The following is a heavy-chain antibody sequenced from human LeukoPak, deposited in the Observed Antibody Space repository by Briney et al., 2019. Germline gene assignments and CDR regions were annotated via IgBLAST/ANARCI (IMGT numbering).Heavy chain of an antibody. J-gene: IGHJ4*02. CDR2: INEDGSNK. D-gene: IGHD6-19*01. Sequence: GGPLRLSCTASGFSFSNHYMRWIRQAPGKGLEWVANINEDGSNKWHLGSVKGRFTVSRDNARNSLYLQMNSLRVEDTAVYYCTRVIVAVPGYFDYFDFWGQGVLVTVSS. CDR1: GFSFSNHY. CDR3: TRVIVAVPGYFDYFDF. V-gene: IGHV3-7*01.